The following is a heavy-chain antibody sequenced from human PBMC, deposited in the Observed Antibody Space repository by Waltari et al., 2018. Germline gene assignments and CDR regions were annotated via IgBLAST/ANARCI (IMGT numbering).Heavy chain of an antibody. Sequence: EVQLVESGGGLIQPGGSLRLSCAASGFIVRNYYMSWVSTAPGMGLELVSVIKWGCDTHYADSVKGRFTISRNNSKNTIYLQLNTLRAEDTALYYCARDVAGYYYFDLWGRGTLVTV. CDR2: IKWGCDT. V-gene: IGHV3-53*01. CDR1: GFIVRNYY. CDR3: ARDVAGYYYFDL. J-gene: IGHJ2*01.